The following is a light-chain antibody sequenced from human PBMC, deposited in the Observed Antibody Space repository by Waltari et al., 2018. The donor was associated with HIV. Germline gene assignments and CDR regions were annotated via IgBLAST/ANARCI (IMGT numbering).Light chain of an antibody. CDR3: CSYAGPTDFCV. Sequence: SALTQQSSVSGSLGQSINISSNGTSGNIGKYDLVSWYQQHPAKAPKLLMYEVNRRPAGISLRLAASKSDNTASLSISGRQAEDEAADFCCSYAGPTDFCVFGSGT. CDR1: SGNIGKYDL. V-gene: IGLV2-23*02. CDR2: EVN. J-gene: IGLJ1*01.